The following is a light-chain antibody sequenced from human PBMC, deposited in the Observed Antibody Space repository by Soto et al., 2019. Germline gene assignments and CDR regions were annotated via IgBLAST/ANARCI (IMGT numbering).Light chain of an antibody. J-gene: IGKJ5*01. Sequence: EIVVTHTPDTLSLSPGERATLSCRASQSVRSERLAWYQQKPGQAPRLVIFDASTRATGIPERFSGSGSGTHFTLTITSLEPEDFAVCYCQEYDGAPPVTFGLGARLEI. CDR3: QEYDGAPPVT. V-gene: IGKV3-20*01. CDR1: QSVRSER. CDR2: DAS.